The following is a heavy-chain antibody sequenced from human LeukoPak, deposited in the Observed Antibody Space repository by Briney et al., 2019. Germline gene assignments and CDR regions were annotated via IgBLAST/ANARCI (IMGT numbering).Heavy chain of an antibody. V-gene: IGHV3-23*01. D-gene: IGHD5-18*01. CDR1: GFTFSSYA. CDR2: ISGSGGST. Sequence: VGSLRLSCAASGFTFSSYAMSWVRQAPGKGLEWVSAISGSGGSTYYADSVKGRFTISRDNSKNTLYLQMNSLRAEDTAVYYCAKGNRPMVNYFDYWGQGTLVTVSS. J-gene: IGHJ4*02. CDR3: AKGNRPMVNYFDY.